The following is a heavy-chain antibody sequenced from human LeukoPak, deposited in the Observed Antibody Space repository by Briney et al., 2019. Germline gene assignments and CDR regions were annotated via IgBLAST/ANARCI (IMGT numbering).Heavy chain of an antibody. CDR3: AKVSGGGLYYDGMDV. J-gene: IGHJ6*02. CDR1: GFTFRNFA. V-gene: IGHV3-48*01. Sequence: GGSLRLSCAASGFTFRNFAMNWVRQAPGKGLEWVSYTSNRGNTIYYADSVKGRFTISRDSSKNTLYLQMNSLRAEDTAVYYCAKVSGGGLYYDGMDVWGQGTTVTVSS. CDR2: TSNRGNTI. D-gene: IGHD1-14*01.